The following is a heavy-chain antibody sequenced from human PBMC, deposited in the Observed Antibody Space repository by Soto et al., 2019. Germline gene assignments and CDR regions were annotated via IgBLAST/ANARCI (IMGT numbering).Heavy chain of an antibody. CDR2: INHSGST. D-gene: IGHD3-10*01. CDR1: GGSFIGYY. Sequence: PSETLSLTCAVYGGSFIGYYWSWIRQPPGKGLEWIGEINHSGSTNYNPSLKSRVTISVDTSKNQFSLKLSSVTAADTAVYYCARGVRGSIYYYYYYLDVWGKGTTVTVSS. V-gene: IGHV4-34*01. CDR3: ARGVRGSIYYYYYYLDV. J-gene: IGHJ6*03.